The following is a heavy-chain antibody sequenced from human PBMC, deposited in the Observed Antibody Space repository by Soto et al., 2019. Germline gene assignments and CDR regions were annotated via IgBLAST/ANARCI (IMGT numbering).Heavy chain of an antibody. CDR2: ISYDGSNK. V-gene: IGHV3-30-3*01. D-gene: IGHD3-9*01. Sequence: PGKGLEWVAVISYDGSNKYYADSVKGRFTISRDNSKNTLYLQMNSLRAEDTAVYYCAFFFQAEDGIRDSVPVSGFLLNRSSDL. CDR3: AFFFQAEDGIRDSVPVSGFLLNRSSDL. J-gene: IGHJ2*01.